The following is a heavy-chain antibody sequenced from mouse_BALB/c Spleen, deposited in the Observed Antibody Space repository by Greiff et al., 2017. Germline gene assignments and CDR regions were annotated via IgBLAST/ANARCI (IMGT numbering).Heavy chain of an antibody. V-gene: IGHV5-4*02. CDR2: ISDGGSYT. Sequence: EVKLVESGGGLVKPGGSLKLSCAASGFTFSDYYMYWVRQTPEKRLEWVATISDGGSYTYYPDSVKGRFTISRDNAKNNLYLQMSSLKSEDTAMYYCARDRGLRRDYYAMDYWGQGTSVTVSA. D-gene: IGHD2-4*01. J-gene: IGHJ4*01. CDR1: GFTFSDYY. CDR3: ARDRGLRRDYYAMDY.